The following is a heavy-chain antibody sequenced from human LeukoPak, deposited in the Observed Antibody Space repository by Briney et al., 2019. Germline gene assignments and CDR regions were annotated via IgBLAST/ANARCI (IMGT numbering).Heavy chain of an antibody. CDR2: ITTSGGST. CDR1: GFTFSSYA. J-gene: IGHJ1*01. CDR3: VCYDNAAEYFHY. V-gene: IGHV3-23*01. D-gene: IGHD3-22*01. Sequence: GRSLRLSCAASGFTFSSYAVHWVRQAPGKGLEWVSSITTSGGSTSYADSVRGRFTISRDNSKNTLYLQMNSLRAEDTALYYCVCYDNAAEYFHYWGQGTLVTVSS.